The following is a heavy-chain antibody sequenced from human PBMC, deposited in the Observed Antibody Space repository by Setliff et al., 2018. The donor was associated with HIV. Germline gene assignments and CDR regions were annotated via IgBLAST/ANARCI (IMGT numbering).Heavy chain of an antibody. CDR3: ARGRDKYGPIDY. V-gene: IGHV4-61*10. D-gene: IGHD3-10*01. J-gene: IGHJ4*02. CDR2: IHYSGST. Sequence: PSETLSLTCTVSGGSISSGNYYWSWIPQPAGKGLEWIGHIHYSGSTNYNPSLKSRVTISVDTSRSQFSLKLSSVTAADTAVYYCARGRDKYGPIDYWGQGTLVTVSS. CDR1: GGSISSGNYY.